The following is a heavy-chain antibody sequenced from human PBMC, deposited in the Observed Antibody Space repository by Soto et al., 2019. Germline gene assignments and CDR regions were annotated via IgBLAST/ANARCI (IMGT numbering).Heavy chain of an antibody. Sequence: EVQLLESGGNLVQPGGSLRLSCAASGFTFSSYAMSWVRQAPGKGLEWVSTISGSSGTTHYADSVKGRFTIARDNSKNTLYLQLISLRAEDTAVYYCAKFLAVYSGGRSDRAAAAKGGDYWGQGTLVTVSS. CDR1: GFTFSSYA. CDR3: AKFLAVYSGGRSDRAAAAKGGDY. J-gene: IGHJ4*02. D-gene: IGHD1-26*01. V-gene: IGHV3-23*01. CDR2: ISGSSGTT.